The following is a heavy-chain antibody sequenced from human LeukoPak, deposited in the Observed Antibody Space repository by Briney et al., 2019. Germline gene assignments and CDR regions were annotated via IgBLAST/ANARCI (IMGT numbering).Heavy chain of an antibody. CDR2: INWNGGST. CDR1: GFTFDDYG. Sequence: GGSLRLSCAASGFTFDDYGMSWVRQAPGKGLEWVSGINWNGGSTGYADPVKGRFIISRDNAKNSLYLQMNSLRAEDTALYYCARDPISYSSFFDYWGQGTLVTVSS. J-gene: IGHJ4*02. CDR3: ARDPISYSSFFDY. V-gene: IGHV3-20*04. D-gene: IGHD4-11*01.